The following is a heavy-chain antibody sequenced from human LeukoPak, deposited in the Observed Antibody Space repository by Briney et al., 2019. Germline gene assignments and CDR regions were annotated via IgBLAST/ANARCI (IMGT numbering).Heavy chain of an antibody. V-gene: IGHV3-74*01. CDR2: INSDGSST. J-gene: IGHJ6*02. CDR3: AKGLYDYALDV. CDR1: GFTFSSYW. Sequence: GGSLRLSCAASGFTFSSYWMHWVRQAPGKGLVWVSRINSDGSSTSYADSVKGRFTISRDNAKNTLYLQMNSLRAEDTAIYYCAKGLYDYALDVWGQGTAVTVSS.